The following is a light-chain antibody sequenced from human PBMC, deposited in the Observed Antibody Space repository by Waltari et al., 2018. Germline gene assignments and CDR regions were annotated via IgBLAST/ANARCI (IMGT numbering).Light chain of an antibody. V-gene: IGLV2-14*01. CDR2: DVG. J-gene: IGLJ1*01. CDR1: SSDVGDYNY. CDR3: SSYTITSTYV. Sequence: QSALTQPASVSGSPGQSITISCTGTSSDVGDYNYVSWYQQHPGRAPKLLIYDVGNRPSVVSTRFSGSKSGNTASLTISGLQAEDEADYYCSSYTITSTYVFGTGTKVTVL.